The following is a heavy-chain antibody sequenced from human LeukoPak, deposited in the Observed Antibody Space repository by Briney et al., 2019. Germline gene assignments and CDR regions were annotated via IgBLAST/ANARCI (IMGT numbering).Heavy chain of an antibody. J-gene: IGHJ4*02. V-gene: IGHV4-39*07. CDR2: IYYSGST. Sequence: SETLSLTCTVSGGSISSSSYYWGWIRQPPGKGLEWIGSIYYSGSTYYNPSLKSRVTISVDTSKNQFSLKLSSVTAADTAVYYCARARDSSGYYPYYFDYWGQGTLVTVSS. CDR1: GGSISSSSYY. CDR3: ARARDSSGYYPYYFDY. D-gene: IGHD3-22*01.